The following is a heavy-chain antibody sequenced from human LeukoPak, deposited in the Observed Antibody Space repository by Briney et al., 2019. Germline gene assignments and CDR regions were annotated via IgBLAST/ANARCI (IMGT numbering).Heavy chain of an antibody. CDR2: INHSGST. D-gene: IGHD4-17*01. Sequence: SETLSLTCAVYGGSFSGYYWSWIRQPPGKGLEWIGEINHSGSTNYNPSLKSRVTISVDTSKNQFSLKLSSVTAADTAVYYCARVGDYGDYGRYFDYWGQGTLVTVSS. CDR3: ARVGDYGDYGRYFDY. CDR1: GGSFSGYY. V-gene: IGHV4-34*01. J-gene: IGHJ4*02.